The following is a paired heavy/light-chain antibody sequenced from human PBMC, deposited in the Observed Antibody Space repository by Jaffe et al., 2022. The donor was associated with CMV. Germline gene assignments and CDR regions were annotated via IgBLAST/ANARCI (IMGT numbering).Light chain of an antibody. V-gene: IGLV2-11*01. CDR3: CSYVGRDTWV. Sequence: QSALTQPRSVSESPGQSVTISCTGTGRDIGAYNYVSWYQHHPGIAPRLIIYDVIKRPSGVPDRFSGSKSGYTASLTISGLQAEDEADYYCCSYVGRDTWVFGGGTKLTVL. CDR1: GRDIGAYNY. CDR2: DVI. J-gene: IGLJ3*02.
Heavy chain of an antibody. CDR2: ISATGLTV. Sequence: EVQLVESGGDLVQPGGSLRLSCAASGFIFSNYEMNWVRQAPGKGLELLSHISATGLTVRYADSVKGRLIVSRDNARNSLSLQMNDMRDEDTAVYYCARGSATFFYSYYMDVWGKGTTVTVSS. V-gene: IGHV3-48*03. CDR1: GFIFSNYE. J-gene: IGHJ6*03. CDR3: ARGSATFFYSYYMDV.